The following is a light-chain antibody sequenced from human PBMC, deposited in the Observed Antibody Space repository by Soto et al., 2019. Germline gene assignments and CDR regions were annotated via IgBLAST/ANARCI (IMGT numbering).Light chain of an antibody. CDR2: EVS. CDR1: SSDVGSYNL. CDR3: CSNGGSRLWV. Sequence: QSALTQPASVSGSPGQSITISCTGTSSDVGSYNLVSWYQQHPGKVPKLMIYEVSKRPSGVSNRFSGSKSGNTASLTISGLQAEDEAYYYCCSNGGSRLWVFGGGTKLTVL. J-gene: IGLJ3*02. V-gene: IGLV2-23*02.